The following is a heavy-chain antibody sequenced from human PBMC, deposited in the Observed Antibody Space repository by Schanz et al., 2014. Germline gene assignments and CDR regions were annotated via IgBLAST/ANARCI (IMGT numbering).Heavy chain of an antibody. CDR1: RYTFNTYG. CDR3: AGAFDSSGYYFDY. CDR2: VNPSVRGT. V-gene: IGHV1-46*02. Sequence: GPEVKEPGASVKVSCEASRYTFNTYGLNWVRQAPGQGLEWMGIVNPSVRGTHFAREFQGRVTVTSDTSTSTVYMELSGLRSEDTAVYYCAGAFDSSGYYFDYWGQGTLVTVSS. D-gene: IGHD3-22*01. J-gene: IGHJ4*02.